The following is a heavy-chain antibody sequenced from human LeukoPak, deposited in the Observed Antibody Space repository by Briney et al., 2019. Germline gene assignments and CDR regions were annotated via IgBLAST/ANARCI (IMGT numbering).Heavy chain of an antibody. D-gene: IGHD6-19*01. Sequence: PSETLSLTCTVSGGSISSGGYYWSWIRQHPGKGLEWIGYIYYSGSTYYNPSLKNRVTISVDTSENQFSLKLSSVTAADTAVYYCAREVVVAGKGGFDYWGQGTLVTVSS. J-gene: IGHJ4*02. V-gene: IGHV4-31*03. CDR1: GGSISSGGYY. CDR3: AREVVVAGKGGFDY. CDR2: IYYSGST.